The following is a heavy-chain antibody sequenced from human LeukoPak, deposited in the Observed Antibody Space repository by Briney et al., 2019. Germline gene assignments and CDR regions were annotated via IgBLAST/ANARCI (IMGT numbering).Heavy chain of an antibody. CDR1: GFTFDDSA. V-gene: IGHV3-9*01. CDR3: AKDTTHNYQFDL. D-gene: IGHD1-1*01. J-gene: IGHJ2*01. CDR2: ISWNSVSI. Sequence: GGSLRLSCAASGFTFDDSAMHWVRQAPGKGLEWVSGISWNSVSIGYADSVKGRFTISRDNTKNSLSLQMNSLTSEDTALYYCAKDTTHNYQFDLWGRGTLVTVSS.